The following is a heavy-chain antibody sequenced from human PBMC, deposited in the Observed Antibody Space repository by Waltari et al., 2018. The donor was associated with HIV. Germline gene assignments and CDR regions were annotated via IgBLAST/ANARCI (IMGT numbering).Heavy chain of an antibody. V-gene: IGHV4-59*08. CDR1: GGSISSYY. Sequence: QVQLQESGPGLVKPSETLSLTCTVSGGSISSYYWSWIRQPPGKGLEWIGYIYYSGSTNYNPSLKSLVTISVDTSKNQFSLKLSSVTAADTAVYYCARGGRSSGYYYVDYWGQGTLVTVSS. J-gene: IGHJ4*02. D-gene: IGHD3-22*01. CDR3: ARGGRSSGYYYVDY. CDR2: IYYSGST.